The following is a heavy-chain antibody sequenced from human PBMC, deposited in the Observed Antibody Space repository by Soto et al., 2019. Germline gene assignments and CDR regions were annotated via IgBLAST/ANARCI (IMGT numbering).Heavy chain of an antibody. J-gene: IGHJ6*02. CDR2: ISGTAGIT. CDR3: AKASIKIPLYGMDV. D-gene: IGHD5-12*01. CDR1: GFTFNIYP. V-gene: IGHV3-23*01. Sequence: HPGGSLRLSCAASGFTFNIYPMTWVRQAPGKGLEWVSAISGTAGITYYADSVKGRFTISRDNSKNALYLQMNSLRAEDTAVYFCAKASIKIPLYGMDVWGQGTTVTVSS.